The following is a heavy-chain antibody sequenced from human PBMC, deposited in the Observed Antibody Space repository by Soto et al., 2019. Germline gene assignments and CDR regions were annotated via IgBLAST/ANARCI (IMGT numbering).Heavy chain of an antibody. J-gene: IGHJ5*02. D-gene: IGHD4-17*01. CDR3: ARVDYGDYGGGFDP. V-gene: IGHV4-59*01. CDR2: IYYSGST. Sequence: SETLSLTCTVSGGSISSYYWSWIRQPPGKGLEWIGYIYYSGSTNYNPSLKSRVTISVDTSKNQFSLKLSSVTAADTAVYYCARVDYGDYGGGFDPWGQGTLVTVSS. CDR1: GGSISSYY.